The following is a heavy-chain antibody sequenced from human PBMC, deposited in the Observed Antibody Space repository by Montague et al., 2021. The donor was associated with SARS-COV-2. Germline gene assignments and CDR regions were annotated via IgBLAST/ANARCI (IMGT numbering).Heavy chain of an antibody. J-gene: IGHJ3*02. D-gene: IGHD2-2*01. CDR3: ARGPVPAAFDI. CDR1: GGSFSGYH. V-gene: IGHV4-34*01. CDR2: INHNGST. Sequence: SETLSLTCVVYGGSFSGYHWSWIRQPPGKGLEWIGEINHNGSTTYTPSLKSRVTISIDTSKNQFSLKLNSVTAADTAVYYCARGPVPAAFDIWGQGTTVTVSS.